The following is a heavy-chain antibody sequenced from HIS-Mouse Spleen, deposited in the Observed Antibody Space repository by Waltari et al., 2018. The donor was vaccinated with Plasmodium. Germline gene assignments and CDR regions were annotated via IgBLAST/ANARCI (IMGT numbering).Heavy chain of an antibody. CDR3: ASSWYWYFDL. V-gene: IGHV3-7*01. D-gene: IGHD6-13*01. J-gene: IGHJ2*01. Sequence: EVQLVESGGGLVQPGGYLRLACAASGFTFRSYWMSWVGQAPGKGLEWVANIKQDGSEKYYVDSVKGRFTISRDNAKNSLYLQMNSLRAEDTAVYYCASSWYWYFDLWGRGTLVTVSS. CDR1: GFTFRSYW. CDR2: IKQDGSEK.